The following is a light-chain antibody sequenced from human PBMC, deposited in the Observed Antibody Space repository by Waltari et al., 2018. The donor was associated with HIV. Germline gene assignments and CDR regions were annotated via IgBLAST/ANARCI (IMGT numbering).Light chain of an antibody. Sequence: DIQMTQSPSPLSASVGDTVVISCRASQSITYFLHWYQLKPGKAPALLISGASSLQSGVPSRFVGSGSGTDFTLTIKNLQPGDFATYFCQQSDSFPYTFGPGTKLDI. V-gene: IGKV1-39*01. J-gene: IGKJ2*01. CDR2: GAS. CDR3: QQSDSFPYT. CDR1: QSITYF.